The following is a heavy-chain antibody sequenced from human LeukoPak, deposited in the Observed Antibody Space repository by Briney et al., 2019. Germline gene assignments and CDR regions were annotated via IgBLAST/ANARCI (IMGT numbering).Heavy chain of an antibody. J-gene: IGHJ4*02. V-gene: IGHV3-7*01. Sequence: GGSLRLSCAASGFTFSTYWMNWYRQAPGKGLEWVGNINQDASEINYVDSVRGRFTISRDNAKNSLHLQMNSLGAEDTAVYYCATDRDNSDWQKRFDSWGQGTLVTVSS. CDR3: ATDRDNSDWQKRFDS. CDR1: GFTFSTYW. D-gene: IGHD2-21*02. CDR2: INQDASEI.